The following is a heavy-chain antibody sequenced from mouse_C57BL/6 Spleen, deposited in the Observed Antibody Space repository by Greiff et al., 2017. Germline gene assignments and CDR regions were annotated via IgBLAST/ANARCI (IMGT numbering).Heavy chain of an antibody. D-gene: IGHD4-1*01. V-gene: IGHV5-17*01. CDR2: ISSGGSTI. Sequence: DVKLVESGGGLVKPGGSLKLSCAASGFTFSDYGMHWVRQAPEKGLEWVAYISSGGSTIYYADTVKGRFTISRDNAKNTLFLQMTSLRSEDTAMYYCAKRTRWDGDYFDYWGQGTTLTVSS. J-gene: IGHJ2*01. CDR3: AKRTRWDGDYFDY. CDR1: GFTFSDYG.